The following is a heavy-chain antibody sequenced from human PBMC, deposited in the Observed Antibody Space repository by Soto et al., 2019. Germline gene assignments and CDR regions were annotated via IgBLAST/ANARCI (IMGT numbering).Heavy chain of an antibody. V-gene: IGHV3-49*03. CDR3: TRDHCTNGACYIADAFDI. D-gene: IGHD2-8*01. Sequence: GGSLRLSCTASGFTFGDYAMSWFRQAPGKGLEWVGFIRSKAYGGTTEYAASVKGRLTISRDDSKSIAYLQMNSLKTEDTAVYYCTRDHCTNGACYIADAFDIWGQGTMVTVSS. CDR1: GFTFGDYA. J-gene: IGHJ3*02. CDR2: IRSKAYGGTT.